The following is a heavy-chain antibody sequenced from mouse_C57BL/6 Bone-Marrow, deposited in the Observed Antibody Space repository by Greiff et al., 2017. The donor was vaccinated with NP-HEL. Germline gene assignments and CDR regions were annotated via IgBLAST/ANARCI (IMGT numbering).Heavy chain of an antibody. V-gene: IGHV1-82*01. CDR2: IYPADGDT. Sequence: VQLQQSGPELVKPGASVKISCKASGYAFSSSWMNWVKQRPGKGLEWIGRIYPADGDTNYNGKFKGKATLTADKSSSTAYMQLSSLTSEDSAVYFCARSRVLRTWFAYWGQGTLVTVSA. J-gene: IGHJ3*01. CDR3: ARSRVLRTWFAY. CDR1: GYAFSSSW. D-gene: IGHD1-1*01.